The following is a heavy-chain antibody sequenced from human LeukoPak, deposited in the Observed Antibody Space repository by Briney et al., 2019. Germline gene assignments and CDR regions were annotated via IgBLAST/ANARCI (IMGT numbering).Heavy chain of an antibody. D-gene: IGHD3-3*01. CDR1: GGTFSSYA. Sequence: ASVKVSCKASGGTFSSYAISWVRQAPGQGLEWMGGIIPIFGTANYAQKFQGRVTITTDDSTSTAYMELSSLRSEDTAVYYCARDLTYYDFWSGKRAYYMDVWGKGTTVTVSS. V-gene: IGHV1-69*05. J-gene: IGHJ6*03. CDR2: IIPIFGTA. CDR3: ARDLTYYDFWSGKRAYYMDV.